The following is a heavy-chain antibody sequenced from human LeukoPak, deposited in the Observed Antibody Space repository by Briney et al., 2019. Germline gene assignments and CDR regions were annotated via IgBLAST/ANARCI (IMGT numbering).Heavy chain of an antibody. Sequence: GSLRLSCAASGFTFDDYAMHWIRQPPGKGLEWIGYIYYSGSTNYNPSLKSRVTISVDTSKNQFSLKLSSVTAADTAVYYCARDRLRGYSYGSSNWFDPWGQGTLVTVSS. V-gene: IGHV4-59*01. J-gene: IGHJ5*02. D-gene: IGHD5-18*01. CDR3: ARDRLRGYSYGSSNWFDP. CDR1: GFTFDDYA. CDR2: IYYSGST.